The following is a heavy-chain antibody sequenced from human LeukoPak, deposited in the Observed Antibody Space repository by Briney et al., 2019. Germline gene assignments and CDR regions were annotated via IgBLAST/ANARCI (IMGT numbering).Heavy chain of an antibody. CDR2: IGSSGGGI. CDR3: ARGGGDYDSSGYFDY. D-gene: IGHD3-22*01. CDR1: GFTFSTYT. V-gene: IGHV3-23*01. J-gene: IGHJ4*02. Sequence: PGGSLRLSCAASGFTFSTYTMYWVRHPPGKRLEWVSIIGSSGGGIHYADSVKGRFTISRDNSKNTLYLQMNSLRAEDTAVYYCARGGGDYDSSGYFDYWGQGTLVTVSS.